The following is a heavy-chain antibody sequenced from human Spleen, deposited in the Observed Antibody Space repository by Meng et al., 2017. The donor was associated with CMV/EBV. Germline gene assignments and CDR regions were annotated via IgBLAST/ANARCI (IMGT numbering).Heavy chain of an antibody. Sequence: VHVMESGGGLVQPGGSLRLSCAASGFTFSSYWMHWVRQGPGKGLVWVSRISSDGGITSYADSVKGRFTISRDNAKNTLYLQMNSVRVEDTAVYYCARGGARLGYWGRGTLVTVSS. CDR1: GFTFSSYW. V-gene: IGHV3-74*01. CDR3: ARGGARLGY. CDR2: ISSDGGIT. D-gene: IGHD1-26*01. J-gene: IGHJ4*02.